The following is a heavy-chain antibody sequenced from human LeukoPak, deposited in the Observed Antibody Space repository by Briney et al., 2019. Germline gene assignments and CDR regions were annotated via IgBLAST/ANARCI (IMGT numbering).Heavy chain of an antibody. J-gene: IGHJ4*02. CDR3: AKGYYDSSGNYYYFDY. D-gene: IGHD3-22*01. CDR2: ISYDGSNK. Sequence: GGSLRLSCAASGFTFSSYGMHWVRQAPGKGLEWVAVISYDGSNKYYADSVKGRFTISRDNSKNTLYLQMNSLRAEDTAVYYCAKGYYDSSGNYYYFDYWGQGTLVTVSS. V-gene: IGHV3-30*18. CDR1: GFTFSSYG.